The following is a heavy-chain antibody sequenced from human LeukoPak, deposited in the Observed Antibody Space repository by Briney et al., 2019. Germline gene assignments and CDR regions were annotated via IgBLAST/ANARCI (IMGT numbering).Heavy chain of an antibody. V-gene: IGHV4-39*01. Sequence: SETLSLTCTVSGGSISSSHHYWGWIRQTPGKGLEWIGTIYYSGTTYYNPSLESRATISEDTSKNQFSLTLRSVTAADTAVYYCARQISDYYYYYIDVWGKGTTVTVSS. J-gene: IGHJ6*03. CDR1: GGSISSSHHY. CDR2: IYYSGTT. CDR3: ARQISDYYYYYIDV. D-gene: IGHD3-10*01.